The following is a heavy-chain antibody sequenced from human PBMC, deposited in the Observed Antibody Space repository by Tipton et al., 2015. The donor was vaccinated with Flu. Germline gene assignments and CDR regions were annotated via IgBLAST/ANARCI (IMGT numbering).Heavy chain of an antibody. D-gene: IGHD4-17*01. V-gene: IGHV4-59*01. CDR3: ARAPESRTHDYGDAPDH. CDR2: IYYSGST. CDR1: GGSISSYY. J-gene: IGHJ4*02. Sequence: TLSLTCTVSGGSISSYYWSWIRQPPGKGPEWIGYIYYSGSTNYNPSLKSRVTISVDTSKNQFSLKLSSVTAADTAVYYCARAPESRTHDYGDAPDHWGQGTLVTVSS.